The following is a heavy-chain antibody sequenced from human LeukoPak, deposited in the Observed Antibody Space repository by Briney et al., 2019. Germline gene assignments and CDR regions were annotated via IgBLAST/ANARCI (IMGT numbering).Heavy chain of an antibody. Sequence: SETLSLTCIVSGYSISSNYYWSWIRQPPGKGLEWIGYVYYTGSTEYNPSLRSRVTISLEMSKHQFSLDLTSVTAADTAVYYCATNTGTVFDYWGQGALVTVSS. CDR3: ATNTGTVFDY. CDR2: VYYTGST. V-gene: IGHV4-61*01. J-gene: IGHJ4*02. D-gene: IGHD7-27*01. CDR1: GYSISSNYY.